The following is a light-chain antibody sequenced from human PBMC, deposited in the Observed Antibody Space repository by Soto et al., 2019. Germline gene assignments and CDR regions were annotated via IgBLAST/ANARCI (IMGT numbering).Light chain of an antibody. CDR2: RDT. J-gene: IGLJ2*01. Sequence: SYELTQPLSVSMALGQTARIPCGGNNIGSKNVHWYQQKPGQAPLLVIYRDTNRPSGIPERFSGSNSGNTATLTISRAQAGDEADYYCQVWDSSTVVFGGGTKLTVL. CDR3: QVWDSSTVV. CDR1: NIGSKN. V-gene: IGLV3-9*01.